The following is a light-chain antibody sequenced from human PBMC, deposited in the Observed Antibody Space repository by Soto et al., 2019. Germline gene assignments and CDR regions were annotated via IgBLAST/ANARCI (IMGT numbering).Light chain of an antibody. CDR2: RNN. V-gene: IGLV1-44*01. CDR1: SCNIGSNT. J-gene: IGLJ1*01. Sequence: QSVLTQPPSASGTPGQRVTISCSGSSCNIGSNTVNWFQHLPGTAPKLLIYRNNQRPSGVSDRFSGSKSGTSASLAISGLQSEDEADYYCAAWDDSLNGYVFGSGTKLTVL. CDR3: AAWDDSLNGYV.